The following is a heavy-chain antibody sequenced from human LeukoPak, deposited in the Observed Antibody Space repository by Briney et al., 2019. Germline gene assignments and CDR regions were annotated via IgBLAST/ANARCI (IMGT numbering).Heavy chain of an antibody. CDR2: INPNSGGT. V-gene: IGHV1-2*02. CDR3: ARERTKNKYGMDV. D-gene: IGHD1/OR15-1a*01. Sequence: ASVKVSCKASGYTFTSYGISWVRQAPGQGLEWMGWINPNSGGTNYAQKFQGRVTMTRDTSISTAYMELSRLRSDDTAVYYCARERTKNKYGMDVWGQGTTVTVSS. CDR1: GYTFTSYG. J-gene: IGHJ6*02.